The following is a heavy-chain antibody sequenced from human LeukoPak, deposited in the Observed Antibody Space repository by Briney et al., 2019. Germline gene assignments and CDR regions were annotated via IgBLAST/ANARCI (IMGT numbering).Heavy chain of an antibody. J-gene: IGHJ4*02. CDR1: GYTFTDYY. CDR3: AAEGPYGDYSY. CDR2: INPSSGGT. V-gene: IGHV1-2*02. D-gene: IGHD4-17*01. Sequence: ASVKVSCKASGYTFTDYYIQWVRQAPGQGLEWMGWINPSSGGTNYAQNFQGRVTLTRDTSISTAYMELNRLRSDETAVYYCAAEGPYGDYSYWGQGTLVTVSS.